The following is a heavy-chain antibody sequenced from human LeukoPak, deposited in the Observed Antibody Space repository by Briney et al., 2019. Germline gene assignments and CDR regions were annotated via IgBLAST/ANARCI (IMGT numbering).Heavy chain of an antibody. CDR2: INHSGST. J-gene: IGHJ5*02. D-gene: IGHD3-10*01. Sequence: SETLSLTCAVYGGSFSGYYWSWIRQPPGKGLEWIGEINHSGSTNYNPSLKSRVTISVDTSKNQFSLKLSSVTAADMAVYYCARARGPRRGRINNWFDPWGQGTLVTVSS. V-gene: IGHV4-34*01. CDR3: ARARGPRRGRINNWFDP. CDR1: GGSFSGYY.